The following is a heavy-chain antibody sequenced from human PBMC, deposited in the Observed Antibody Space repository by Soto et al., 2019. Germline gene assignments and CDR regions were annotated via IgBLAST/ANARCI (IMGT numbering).Heavy chain of an antibody. CDR2: IYSSGRT. Sequence: QVQLQESGPGLVKASQTLSLTCRLFGGSINYGAFYWNWIRQSPGKGLEWIGYIYSSGRTHYNPSLKSRLTISLDTSNNLLSLRLTSVTAADTAGYYCARMGLLLGGLSRTWFDPWGRGTLVNVSS. CDR3: ARMGLLLGGLSRTWFDP. D-gene: IGHD3-16*02. J-gene: IGHJ5*02. V-gene: IGHV4-31*03. CDR1: GGSINYGAFY.